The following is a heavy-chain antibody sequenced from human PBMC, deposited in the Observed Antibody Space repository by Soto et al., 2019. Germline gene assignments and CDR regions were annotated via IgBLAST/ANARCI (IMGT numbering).Heavy chain of an antibody. CDR1: GYTFTAYY. CDR3: ARGDFDRNGNYNAGWFAP. CDR2: INPNSGGT. D-gene: IGHD3-22*01. Sequence: QVQLVQSGAEVKKPGASVKVSCKASGYTFTAYYMHWLRQAPGRGLEWMGWINPNSGGTNYAQRFQGRVTVTNGTSISTTYMELSSLGADDTAVYYCARGDFDRNGNYNAGWFAPWGQGTLVNVSS. J-gene: IGHJ5*02. V-gene: IGHV1-2*02.